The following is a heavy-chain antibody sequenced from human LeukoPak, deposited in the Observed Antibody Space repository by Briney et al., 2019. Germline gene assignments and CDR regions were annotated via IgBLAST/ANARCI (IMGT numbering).Heavy chain of an antibody. Sequence: GSLRLSCAASGFTFSSYWMSWVRQPPGKGLEWIGSIYYTGSTYYNPSLKSRVTISVDTSKNQFSLKLSSVTAADTAVYYCASLPLDYWGQGTLVTVSS. CDR1: GFTFSSYW. CDR3: ASLPLDY. CDR2: IYYTGST. J-gene: IGHJ4*02. V-gene: IGHV4-39*01.